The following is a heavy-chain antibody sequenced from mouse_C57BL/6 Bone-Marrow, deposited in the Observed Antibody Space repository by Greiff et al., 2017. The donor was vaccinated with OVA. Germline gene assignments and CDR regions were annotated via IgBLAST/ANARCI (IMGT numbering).Heavy chain of an antibody. CDR3: ARGIDGYYRFAY. CDR2: INPSTGGT. J-gene: IGHJ3*01. V-gene: IGHV1-42*01. CDR1: GYSFNGYY. Sequence: EVQLQQSGPELVKPGASVKISCKASGYSFNGYYMNWVKQSPEKSLEWIGEINPSTGGTTYNQKFKAKATLTVDKSSSTAYMQLKSLTSEDSAVYYCARGIDGYYRFAYWGQGTLVTVSA. D-gene: IGHD2-3*01.